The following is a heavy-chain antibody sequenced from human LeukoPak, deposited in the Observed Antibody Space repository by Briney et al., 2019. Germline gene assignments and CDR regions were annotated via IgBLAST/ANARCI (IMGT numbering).Heavy chain of an antibody. D-gene: IGHD2-2*03. J-gene: IGHJ4*02. V-gene: IGHV1-69*05. CDR1: GGTFSSYA. Sequence: SVKVSCKAPGGTFSSYAISWVRQAPGQGLEWMGGIIPIFGTANYAQKFQGRVTITTDESTSTAYMELSSLRSEDTAVYYCARLGYCSSTSCVDYWGQGTLVTVSS. CDR3: ARLGYCSSTSCVDY. CDR2: IIPIFGTA.